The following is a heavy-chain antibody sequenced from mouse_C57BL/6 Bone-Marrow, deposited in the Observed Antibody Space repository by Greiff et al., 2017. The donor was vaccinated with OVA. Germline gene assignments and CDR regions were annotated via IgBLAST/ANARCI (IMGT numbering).Heavy chain of an antibody. CDR3: ARDNFMAWFAY. Sequence: QVHVKQSGPELVKPGASVKLSCKASGYTFTSYDINWVKQRPGKGLEWIGWIYPRDGSTKYNEKFKGKATLTVDTSSSTAYMELSSLTSEDSAVYFCARDNFMAWFAYRGQGTLVTVSA. CDR1: GYTFTSYD. CDR2: IYPRDGST. D-gene: IGHD1-2*01. V-gene: IGHV1-85*01. J-gene: IGHJ3*01.